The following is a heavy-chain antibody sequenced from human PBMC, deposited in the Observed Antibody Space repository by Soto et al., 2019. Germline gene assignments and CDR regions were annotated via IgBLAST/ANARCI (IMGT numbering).Heavy chain of an antibody. CDR3: ARWIRGTVDY. Sequence: EVQLVASGGALVQPGGSLRLSCAASAFTFSNYYMGWVRQAPGKGLEWLANIKEDGSDKYYVDSVKGRFTISRDNGKSSLYLQMNSLRAEDKAVSYCARWIRGTVDYWGQGTLVTVSS. CDR2: IKEDGSDK. V-gene: IGHV3-7*01. J-gene: IGHJ4*02. D-gene: IGHD3-10*01. CDR1: AFTFSNYY.